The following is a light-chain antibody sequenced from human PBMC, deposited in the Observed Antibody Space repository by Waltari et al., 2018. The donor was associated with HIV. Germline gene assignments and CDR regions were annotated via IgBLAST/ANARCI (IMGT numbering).Light chain of an antibody. CDR3: GTGDRFLRVGV. J-gene: IGLJ2*01. Sequence: QPVLTQPPSMSAAPGQNITIACAVTTPNIGRFFLYWYQQHPGTAPNLLIYDDDKRASGIPDRFSGSNSGTSATLGITGLHPGDECDYHCGTGDRFLRVGVFGGGTKLTVL. V-gene: IGLV1-51*01. CDR2: DDD. CDR1: TPNIGRFF.